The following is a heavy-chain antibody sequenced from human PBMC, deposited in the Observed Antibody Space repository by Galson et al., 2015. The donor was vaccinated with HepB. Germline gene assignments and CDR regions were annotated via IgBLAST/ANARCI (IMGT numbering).Heavy chain of an antibody. CDR1: GGTFSSYT. Sequence: SVKVSCKASGGTFSSYTISWVRQAPGQGLEWMGRIIPILGIANYAQKFQGRVTITADKSTSTAYMELSSLRSEDTAVYYCASPTFKGEWLPYYYGMDVWGQGTTVTVSS. V-gene: IGHV1-69*02. CDR3: ASPTFKGEWLPYYYGMDV. J-gene: IGHJ6*02. CDR2: IIPILGIA. D-gene: IGHD3-3*01.